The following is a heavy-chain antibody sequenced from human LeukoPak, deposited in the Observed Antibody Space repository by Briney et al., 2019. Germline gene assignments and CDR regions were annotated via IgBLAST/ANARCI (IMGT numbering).Heavy chain of an antibody. V-gene: IGHV4-39*07. Sequence: SETLSLTCTVSGGSIRSTSYYWGWIRQPPGKGLEWIGSIYYSGSTYYNPSLKSRVTISVDTSKNQFSLKLSSVTAADTAVYYCARDADYYDSSGYYHFDYWGQGTLVTVSS. CDR1: GGSIRSTSYY. D-gene: IGHD3-22*01. J-gene: IGHJ4*02. CDR2: IYYSGST. CDR3: ARDADYYDSSGYYHFDY.